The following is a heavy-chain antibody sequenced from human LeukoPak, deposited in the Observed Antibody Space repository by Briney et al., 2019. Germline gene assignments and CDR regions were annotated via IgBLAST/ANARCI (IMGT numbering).Heavy chain of an antibody. CDR3: AREYSAYYGSGYYSYYMDV. CDR1: GGSISSYY. Sequence: SETLSLTCTVSGGSISSYYWSWIRQPAGKGLEWIGRIYTSGSSNYNPSLKSRVTMSVDTSKNHSSLKLSSVTAADTAVYYCAREYSAYYGSGYYSYYMDVWGKGTTVTISS. J-gene: IGHJ6*03. CDR2: IYTSGSS. V-gene: IGHV4-4*07. D-gene: IGHD3-10*01.